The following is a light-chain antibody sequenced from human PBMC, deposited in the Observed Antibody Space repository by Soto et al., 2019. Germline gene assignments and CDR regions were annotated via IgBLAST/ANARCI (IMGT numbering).Light chain of an antibody. CDR1: SSNIGAGYD. Sequence: QAVVTQPPSVSGAPGQRVTISCTGTSSNIGAGYDVHWYQHLPGTAPKLLIYGNTIRPSGVPDRFSGSKSGTSASLAITGLQAEDEADYYCCSYAGPSTIFGGGTKLTVL. V-gene: IGLV1-40*01. CDR2: GNT. J-gene: IGLJ2*01. CDR3: CSYAGPSTI.